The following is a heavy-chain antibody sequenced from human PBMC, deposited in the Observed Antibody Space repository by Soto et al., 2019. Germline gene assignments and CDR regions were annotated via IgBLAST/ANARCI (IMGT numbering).Heavy chain of an antibody. CDR2: IIPIFGTA. J-gene: IGHJ5*02. CDR3: ARDFPGYCSGGSCFGFDP. Sequence: SVKVSCKASGGTFSSYAISWVRQAPGQGLEWMGGIIPIFGTANYAQKFQGRVTITADKSTSTAYMELSSLRSEDTAVYYCARDFPGYCSGGSCFGFDPWGQGTLVTVSS. V-gene: IGHV1-69*06. CDR1: GGTFSSYA. D-gene: IGHD2-15*01.